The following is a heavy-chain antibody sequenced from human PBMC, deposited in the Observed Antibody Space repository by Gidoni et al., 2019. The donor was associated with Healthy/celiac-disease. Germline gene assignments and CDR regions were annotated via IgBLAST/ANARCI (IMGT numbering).Heavy chain of an antibody. CDR3: ARGGYYGSGSYRYYYYYGMDV. D-gene: IGHD3-10*01. Sequence: QVQLQQWGAGLLKPSETLSLTCAVYGGSFSGYYWSWIRQPPGKGLEWIGEINHSGSTNYNPSLKSRVTISVDTSKNQCSLKLSSVTAADTAVYYCARGGYYGSGSYRYYYYYGMDVWGQGTTVTVSS. V-gene: IGHV4-34*01. J-gene: IGHJ6*02. CDR2: INHSGST. CDR1: GGSFSGYY.